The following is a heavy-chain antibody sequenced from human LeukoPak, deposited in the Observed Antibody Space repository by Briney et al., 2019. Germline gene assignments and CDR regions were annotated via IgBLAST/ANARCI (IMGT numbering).Heavy chain of an antibody. J-gene: IGHJ6*02. CDR1: AFTFSSYA. CDR3: ARVEKLGYDDGSGYIQADYGMDV. CDR2: ISSSSSYI. V-gene: IGHV3-21*01. Sequence: PGGSLRLFCAASAFTFSSYAMHWVRHAPGKGLEWVSSISSSSSYIFYTLSVKGRFTISRDKAKNSLYLKMNSLRAEDTAVYYCARVEKLGYDDGSGYIQADYGMDVWGQGTTVTVSS. D-gene: IGHD3-22*01.